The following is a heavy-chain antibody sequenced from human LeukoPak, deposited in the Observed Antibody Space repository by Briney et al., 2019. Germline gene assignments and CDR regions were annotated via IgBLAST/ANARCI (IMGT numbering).Heavy chain of an antibody. Sequence: SETLSLTCAVYGGSFSGYYWSWIRQPPGKGLEWIGEINHSGSTNYNPSLKSRVTISVDTSKNQFSLKLSSVTAADTAVYYCARQSAANSGWYGYYYYYMDVWGKGTTVTISS. CDR2: INHSGST. D-gene: IGHD6-19*01. CDR3: ARQSAANSGWYGYYYYYMDV. J-gene: IGHJ6*03. CDR1: GGSFSGYY. V-gene: IGHV4-34*01.